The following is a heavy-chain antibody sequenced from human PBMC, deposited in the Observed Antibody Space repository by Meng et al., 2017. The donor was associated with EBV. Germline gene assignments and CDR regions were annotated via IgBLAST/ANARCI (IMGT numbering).Heavy chain of an antibody. V-gene: IGHV4-39*07. J-gene: IGHJ4*02. CDR2: IYYSGST. D-gene: IGHD3-10*01. Sequence: QLQLQESGPGLVKPSETLSLTGTVSGGSISSSSYYWGWIRQPPGKGLEWIGSIYYSGSTYYNPSLKSRVTISVDTSKNQFSLKLSSVTAADTAVYYCARSSPVRFGELSNWGQGTRVTVSS. CDR3: ARSSPVRFGELSN. CDR1: GGSISSSSYY.